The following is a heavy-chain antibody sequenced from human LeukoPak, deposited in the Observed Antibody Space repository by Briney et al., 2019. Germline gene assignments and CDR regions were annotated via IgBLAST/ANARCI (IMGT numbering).Heavy chain of an antibody. D-gene: IGHD3-10*01. V-gene: IGHV3-23*01. J-gene: IGHJ4*02. CDR2: ISGSGGST. Sequence: PGGSLRLSCAASGFTFSSYAMSWVRQAPGKGLEWVSAISGSGGSTYYADSVKGRFTISRDNSKNTLYLQMNSLRAEDTAVYYRAREITMVRGVAYWGQGTLVTVSS. CDR1: GFTFSSYA. CDR3: AREITMVRGVAY.